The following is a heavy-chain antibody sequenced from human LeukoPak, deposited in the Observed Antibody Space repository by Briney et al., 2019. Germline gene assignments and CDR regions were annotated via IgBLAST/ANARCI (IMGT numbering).Heavy chain of an antibody. D-gene: IGHD6-13*01. Sequence: SETLSLTCTVSGYSISSGYYWGWIRLPPGKGLEWIGNIYHSGTTYYNPSLKSRFTISVDTSKNQFSLKLSSVTAADTAVYYCARRYSSGWYVYWYFDLWGRGTLVTVSS. J-gene: IGHJ2*01. CDR1: GYSISSGYY. CDR2: IYHSGTT. V-gene: IGHV4-38-2*02. CDR3: ARRYSSGWYVYWYFDL.